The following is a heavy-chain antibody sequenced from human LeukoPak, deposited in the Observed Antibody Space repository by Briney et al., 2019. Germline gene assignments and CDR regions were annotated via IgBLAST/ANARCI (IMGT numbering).Heavy chain of an antibody. CDR3: ARVYGTEQQLLK. D-gene: IGHD6-13*01. J-gene: IGHJ4*02. CDR2: IYTSGST. V-gene: IGHV4-61*02. Sequence: SETLSLTCTVSGGSISSGSYYWSWIRQPAGKGLEWIGRIYTSGSTNYNPSLKSRVTISVDTSKNQFSLKLSSVTAADTAVYYCARVYGTEQQLLKWGQGTLVTVSS. CDR1: GGSISSGSYY.